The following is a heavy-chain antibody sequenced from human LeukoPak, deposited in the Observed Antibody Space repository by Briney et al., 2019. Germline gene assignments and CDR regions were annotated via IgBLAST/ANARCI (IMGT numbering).Heavy chain of an antibody. D-gene: IGHD1-26*01. Sequence: SETLSLTCAVYGGSFSGYYWSWIRQPPGKGLEWIGEINHSGSTNYNPSLKSRVTISVDTSKNQFSLKLNSVTAADTAVYYCASSYRDAFDIWGQGTMVTVSS. V-gene: IGHV4-34*01. CDR3: ASSYRDAFDI. CDR2: INHSGST. J-gene: IGHJ3*02. CDR1: GGSFSGYY.